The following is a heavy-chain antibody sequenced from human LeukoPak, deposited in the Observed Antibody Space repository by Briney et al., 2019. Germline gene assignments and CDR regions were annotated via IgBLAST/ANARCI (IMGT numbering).Heavy chain of an antibody. CDR1: GGSISNDDFY. J-gene: IGHJ6*02. D-gene: IGHD2-15*01. Sequence: SETLSLTCAVSGGSISNDDFYYSWIRQPPGKGLEWIGYIFNNGNTHYNPSLRSRLTISLDTSRNHFSLTVSSVTAADTAVYYCARGIAATDVWGHGTTVIVSS. CDR2: IFNNGNT. V-gene: IGHV4-30-4*01. CDR3: ARGIAATDV.